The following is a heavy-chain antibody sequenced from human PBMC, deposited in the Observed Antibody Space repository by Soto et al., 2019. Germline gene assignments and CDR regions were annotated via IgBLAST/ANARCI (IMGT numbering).Heavy chain of an antibody. CDR1: GYTFTSYG. J-gene: IGHJ6*02. V-gene: IGHV1-18*01. D-gene: IGHD3-16*01. Sequence: QVQLVQSGAEVKNPGASVKVSCKTFGYTFTSYGIGWARQAPGQGLERMGWINTYNGNTNYAQNLQGRVTLTTDTSTSTAYMELRSLRSNDTAIYYCAMVDVYVTPSPQDVWGQGTTVTVSS. CDR2: INTYNGNT. CDR3: AMVDVYVTPSPQDV.